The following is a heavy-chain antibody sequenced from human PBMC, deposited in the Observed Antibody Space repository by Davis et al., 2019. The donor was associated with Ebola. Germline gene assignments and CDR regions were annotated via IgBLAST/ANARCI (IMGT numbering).Heavy chain of an antibody. V-gene: IGHV5-10-1*01. CDR2: IDPSDSYT. CDR3: ASLGLDPDYGDYISRYYYYMDV. D-gene: IGHD4-17*01. J-gene: IGHJ6*03. CDR1: GYSFTSYW. Sequence: GESLKISCKGSGYSFTSYWIGWVRQMPGKGLEWMGRIDPSDSYTNYSPSFQGHVTISADKSISTADLQWSSLKASDTAMYYCASLGLDPDYGDYISRYYYYMDVWGKGTTVTVSS.